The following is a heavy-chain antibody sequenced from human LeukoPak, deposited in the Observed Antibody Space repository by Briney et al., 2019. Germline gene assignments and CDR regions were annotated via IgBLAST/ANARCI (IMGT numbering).Heavy chain of an antibody. CDR1: GDTFNSYA. D-gene: IGHD4-17*01. V-gene: IGHV1-69*06. CDR3: ARGVKGRTVTTTFYYYYMDV. J-gene: IGHJ6*03. CDR2: IIPIFGTA. Sequence: SVKVSCKASGDTFNSYAISWVRQAPGQGLEWVGGIIPIFGTANYAQMLQGRVTITADKSTSTAYMELSSLRSEDTAIYYCARGVKGRTVTTTFYYYYMDVWGEGTTVTVSS.